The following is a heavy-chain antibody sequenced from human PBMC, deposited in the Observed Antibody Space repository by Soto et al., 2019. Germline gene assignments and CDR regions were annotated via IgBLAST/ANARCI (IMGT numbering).Heavy chain of an antibody. J-gene: IGHJ6*02. Sequence: QVQLVQSGAAVKKPGSSVKVSCKASGGTFSSYAISWVRQAPGQGIEWMGGIIPIFGTANYAQKFQGRVTSTADKSTSTAYMELSSLRSEATAVYYCANLLEMVATNYGMAVGGQGTTVTVSS. CDR3: ANLLEMVATNYGMAV. CDR2: IIPIFGTA. CDR1: GGTFSSYA. V-gene: IGHV1-69*06. D-gene: IGHD2-15*01.